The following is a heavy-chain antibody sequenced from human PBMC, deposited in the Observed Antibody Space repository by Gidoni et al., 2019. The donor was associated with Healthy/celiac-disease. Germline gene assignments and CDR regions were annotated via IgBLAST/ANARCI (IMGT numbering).Heavy chain of an antibody. CDR3: ASNYGGSPHYYYYYMDV. J-gene: IGHJ6*03. CDR1: GGSISSSSYY. D-gene: IGHD4-17*01. V-gene: IGHV4-39*01. Sequence: QLQLQESGPGLVKPSETLSLTCTVSGGSISSSSYYCGWIRQPPGKGLEWIGSIYYSGGTYYNPSLKSRVTISVDTSKNQFSLKLSSVTAADTAVYYCASNYGGSPHYYYYYMDVWGKGTTVTVSS. CDR2: IYYSGGT.